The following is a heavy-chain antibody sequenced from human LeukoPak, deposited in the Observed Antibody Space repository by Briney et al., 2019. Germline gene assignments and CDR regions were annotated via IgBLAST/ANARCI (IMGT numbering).Heavy chain of an antibody. CDR1: GFTYSSYA. V-gene: IGHV3-23*01. Sequence: EVSLRLSCAASGFTYSSYAMRWVPEARGKGLEWVTAISGSGGSTYYADSVKGRFTISRDNSKNTLYLQMSSLRAEDTAVYYCTKRGTSSGWYSFDYWGQGTLVTVSS. D-gene: IGHD6-19*01. J-gene: IGHJ4*02. CDR2: ISGSGGST. CDR3: TKRGTSSGWYSFDY.